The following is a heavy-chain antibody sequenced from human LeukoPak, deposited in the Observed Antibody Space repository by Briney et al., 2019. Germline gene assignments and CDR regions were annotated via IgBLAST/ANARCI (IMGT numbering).Heavy chain of an antibody. D-gene: IGHD6-19*01. CDR1: GYTFTSYG. Sequence: ASVKVSCKASGYTFTSYGISWVRQAPGQGLEWMGWISAYNGNTNYAQKLKGRVTMTTDTSTSTAYMELRSLRSDDTAVYYCAPTELSGRYPGNWFDPWGQGTLVTVSS. V-gene: IGHV1-18*01. CDR3: APTELSGRYPGNWFDP. J-gene: IGHJ5*02. CDR2: ISAYNGNT.